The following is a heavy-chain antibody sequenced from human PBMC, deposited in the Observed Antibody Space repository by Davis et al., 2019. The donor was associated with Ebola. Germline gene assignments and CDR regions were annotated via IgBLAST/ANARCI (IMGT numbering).Heavy chain of an antibody. V-gene: IGHV3-23*01. CDR2: IGGSDGRT. D-gene: IGHD6-13*01. J-gene: IGHJ4*01. CDR1: GFSVSTKY. Sequence: GESLKISCAASGFSVSTKYMNWVRQAPGKGLEWVSAIGGSDGRTYYADSAKGRFTISRDNSKNTLYLQMNSLTSDDTAVYYCAKGGSSWSRFDYWGRGTLVTVSA. CDR3: AKGGSSWSRFDY.